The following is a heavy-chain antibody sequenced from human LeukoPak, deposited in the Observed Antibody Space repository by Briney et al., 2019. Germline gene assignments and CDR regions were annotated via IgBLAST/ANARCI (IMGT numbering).Heavy chain of an antibody. V-gene: IGHV1-69*13. J-gene: IGHJ4*02. D-gene: IGHD1-26*01. CDR2: IIPIFGTA. CDR3: ASDGRRGFDY. CDR1: GGTFSNYA. Sequence: SVKVSCKASGGTFSNYAISWVRQAPGQGLEWMGGIIPIFGTANYAQKFQGRVTITADESTSTAYMELSSLRSEDTAVYYCASDGRRGFDYWGQGTLVTVSS.